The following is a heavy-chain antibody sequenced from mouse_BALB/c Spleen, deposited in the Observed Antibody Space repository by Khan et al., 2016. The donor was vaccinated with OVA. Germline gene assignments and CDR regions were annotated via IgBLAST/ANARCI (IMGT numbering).Heavy chain of an antibody. V-gene: IGHV2-2*02. J-gene: IGHJ3*01. Sequence: VELVESGPGLVQPSQSLSITCTVSGFSLTTYGVHWVRQSPGKGLEWLGVIWSGGTTDYSAAFISRLSITKDNSKSQVFFKMNSLQANETAIYYCARNYDYDEGLAYWGQGTLVTVSA. D-gene: IGHD2-4*01. CDR3: ARNYDYDEGLAY. CDR2: IWSGGTT. CDR1: GFSLTTYG.